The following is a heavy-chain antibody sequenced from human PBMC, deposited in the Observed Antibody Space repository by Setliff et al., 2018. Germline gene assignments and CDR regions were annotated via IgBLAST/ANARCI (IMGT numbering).Heavy chain of an antibody. Sequence: PGGSLRLSCAASGFTFSSYAMSWVRQAPGKGLEWVANIKEDGSEKYYLDSVKGRFTISRDNAKNSLYLQMNSLRAEDTAVYYCARDYVLRYFDRPHTLWSYYYYGVDVWGQGTTVTVS. CDR3: ARDYVLRYFDRPHTLWSYYYYGVDV. CDR2: IKEDGSEK. CDR1: GFTFSSYA. D-gene: IGHD3-9*01. J-gene: IGHJ6*02. V-gene: IGHV3-7*01.